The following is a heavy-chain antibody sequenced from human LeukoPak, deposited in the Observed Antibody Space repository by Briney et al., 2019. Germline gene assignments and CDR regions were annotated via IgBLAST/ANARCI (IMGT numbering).Heavy chain of an antibody. CDR1: GFTFSSYA. CDR3: AKSSGPLRLLWFGETLDY. D-gene: IGHD3-10*01. CDR2: ISYDGSNK. J-gene: IGHJ4*02. Sequence: PGGSLRLSCAASGFTFSSYAMHWVRQAPGKGLEWVAVISYDGSNKYYADSVKGRFTISKDNSKNTLYLQMNSLRAEDTAVYYCAKSSGPLRLLWFGETLDYWGQGTLVTVSS. V-gene: IGHV3-30-3*02.